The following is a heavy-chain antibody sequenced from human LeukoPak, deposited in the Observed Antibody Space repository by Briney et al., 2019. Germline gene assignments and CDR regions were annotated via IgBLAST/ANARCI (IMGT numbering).Heavy chain of an antibody. V-gene: IGHV1-69*05. CDR2: IIPIFSTA. D-gene: IGHD1-26*01. Sequence: SVKVSCKASGGTYSSYAISWVRQAPGQGLEWMGGIIPIFSTANYAQKFQGRVTITTDESTSTAYMELSSLRSEDTAVYYCAREYSGSYIDWGQGTLVTVSS. CDR1: GGTYSSYA. CDR3: AREYSGSYID. J-gene: IGHJ4*02.